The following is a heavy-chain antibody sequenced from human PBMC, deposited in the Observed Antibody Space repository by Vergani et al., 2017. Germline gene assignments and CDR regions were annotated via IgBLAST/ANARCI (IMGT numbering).Heavy chain of an antibody. D-gene: IGHD3-10*01. V-gene: IGHV1-2*02. CDR2: INPNSGGT. J-gene: IGHJ4*02. Sequence: QVQLVQSGPEVKNPGASVKVSCKASGYTFTGYYMHWVRQAPGQGLEWMGWINPNSGGTNSAQKFQGRVTMTRDTSISTAYMELSRLRSDDTAVYYCAGSITMVRGVLPFYFDYWGQGTLVTVSS. CDR1: GYTFTGYY. CDR3: AGSITMVRGVLPFYFDY.